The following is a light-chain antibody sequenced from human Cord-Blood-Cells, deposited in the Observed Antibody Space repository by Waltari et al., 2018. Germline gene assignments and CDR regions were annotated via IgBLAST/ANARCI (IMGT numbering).Light chain of an antibody. CDR3: QSYDSSLSGYV. CDR2: GNS. J-gene: IGLJ1*01. Sequence: QSVLTQPPSVSGAPGPRVTISCTGSSSTIAAGYDVHWYQQLPGTAPKLLIYGNSNRPSGVPDRFSGSKSGTSASLAITGLQAEDEADYYCQSYDSSLSGYVFGTGTKVTVL. V-gene: IGLV1-40*01. CDR1: SSTIAAGYD.